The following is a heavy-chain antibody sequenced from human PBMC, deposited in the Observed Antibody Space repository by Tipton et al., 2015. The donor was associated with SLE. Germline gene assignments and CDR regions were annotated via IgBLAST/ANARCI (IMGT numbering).Heavy chain of an antibody. Sequence: TLSLTCTVSGGSISSHYWSWIRQPPGKGLEWIGYIYYSGSTYYNPSLKSRVTISVDTSKNQFSLKLSSVTAADTAVYYCVLIVGATDYWGQGTLVTVSS. D-gene: IGHD1-26*01. CDR2: IYYSGST. CDR3: VLIVGATDY. CDR1: GGSISSHY. V-gene: IGHV4-59*04. J-gene: IGHJ4*02.